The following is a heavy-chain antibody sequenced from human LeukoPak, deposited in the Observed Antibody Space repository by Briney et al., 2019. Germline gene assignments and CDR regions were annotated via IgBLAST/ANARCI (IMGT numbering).Heavy chain of an antibody. Sequence: SVKVSCKASGGTFSSYAISWVRQAPGQGLEWMGGIIPIFGTANYAQKFQGRVTITADESTSTAYMELSSLRSEDTAVYYCARPSPYCSGGSCYSLFNFDYWGQGTLVTVSS. V-gene: IGHV1-69*13. J-gene: IGHJ4*02. CDR3: ARPSPYCSGGSCYSLFNFDY. CDR1: GGTFSSYA. D-gene: IGHD2-15*01. CDR2: IIPIFGTA.